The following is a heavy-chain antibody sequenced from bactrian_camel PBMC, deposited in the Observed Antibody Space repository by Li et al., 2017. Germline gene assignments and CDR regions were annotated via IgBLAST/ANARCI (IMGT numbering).Heavy chain of an antibody. J-gene: IGHJ6*01. D-gene: IGHD5*01. CDR1: GLTFDDYA. V-gene: IGHV3S63*01. Sequence: VQLVESGGGLVQAGGSLRLSCTASGLTFDDYAMGWFRQAPGKGLEWVSGIGIGDGNAYYADSVKDRFTISRDNAKNMLYLQLDSLKTEDTAMYYCARDPYDKLLNYGSGEGPSFGYWGQGTQVTVS. CDR3: ARDPYDKLLNYGSGEGPSFGY. CDR2: IGIGDGNA.